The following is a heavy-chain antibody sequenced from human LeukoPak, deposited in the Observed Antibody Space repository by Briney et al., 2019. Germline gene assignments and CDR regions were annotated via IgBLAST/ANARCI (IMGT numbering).Heavy chain of an antibody. Sequence: ASVKVSCKASGYTFTSYDINWVRQATGRGLEWMGWMNPNSGNTGYAQKFQGRVTMTRNTSISTAYMELSSLRSEDTAVYYCARVGDYYDSNFDYWGQGTLVTVSS. CDR3: ARVGDYYDSNFDY. J-gene: IGHJ4*02. CDR1: GYTFTSYD. V-gene: IGHV1-8*01. D-gene: IGHD3-22*01. CDR2: MNPNSGNT.